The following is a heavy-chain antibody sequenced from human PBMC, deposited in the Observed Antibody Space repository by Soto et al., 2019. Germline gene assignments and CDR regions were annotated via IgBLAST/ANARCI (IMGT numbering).Heavy chain of an antibody. V-gene: IGHV4-31*03. J-gene: IGHJ2*01. D-gene: IGHD4-17*01. CDR1: GGSISSGGYY. Sequence: QVQLQESGPGLVKPSQTLSLTCTVSGGSISSGGYYWSWIRQHPGKGLEWIGYIYYSGSTYYNPSLKSRVTISVDTSKNQFSLKLSFVTAADTAVYYCARDGKDYGDYWYFDLWGRGTLVTVSS. CDR3: ARDGKDYGDYWYFDL. CDR2: IYYSGST.